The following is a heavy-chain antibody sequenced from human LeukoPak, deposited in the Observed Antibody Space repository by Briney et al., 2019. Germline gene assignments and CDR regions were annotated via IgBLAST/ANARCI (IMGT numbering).Heavy chain of an antibody. D-gene: IGHD3-3*01. CDR3: ARQTYYDFWSGYTEEDY. J-gene: IGHJ4*02. CDR2: ISSSSSYI. V-gene: IGHV3-21*01. Sequence: GGSLRLSCAASGFTFNIYSLNWVRQAPGKGLEWVSSISSSSSYIYYADSVKGRFTISRDNAKNSLYLQMNSLRAEDTAVYYCARQTYYDFWSGYTEEDYWGQGTLVTVSS. CDR1: GFTFNIYS.